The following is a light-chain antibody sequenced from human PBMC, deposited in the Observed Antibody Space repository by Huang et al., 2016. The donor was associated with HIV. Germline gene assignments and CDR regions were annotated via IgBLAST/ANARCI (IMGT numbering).Light chain of an antibody. Sequence: EIVLTQSPATLSLSPGERATLSCRASQSVSSYLAWYQQKPGQAPRLLIYEAYNRATGIPARFSGSGSGTDFTLTISSLEPEDFAVYYCQHRSNWPLTFGGGTKVEIK. J-gene: IGKJ4*01. V-gene: IGKV3-11*01. CDR1: QSVSSY. CDR3: QHRSNWPLT. CDR2: EAY.